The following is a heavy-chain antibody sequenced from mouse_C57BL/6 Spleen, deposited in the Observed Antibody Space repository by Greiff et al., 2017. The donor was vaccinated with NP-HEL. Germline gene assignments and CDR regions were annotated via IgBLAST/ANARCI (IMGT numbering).Heavy chain of an antibody. CDR1: GFTFSNYW. J-gene: IGHJ1*03. V-gene: IGHV6-3*01. Sequence: EVKLMESGGGLVQPGGSLKLSCVASGFTFSNYWMNWVRQSPEKGLEWVAQIRLKSDNYATHYAESVRGRFTISRDDSKSSVYLQMNNLRAEDTGIYYCTGGDVRYFDVWGTGTTVTVSS. CDR2: IRLKSDNYAT. CDR3: TGGDVRYFDV. D-gene: IGHD3-3*01.